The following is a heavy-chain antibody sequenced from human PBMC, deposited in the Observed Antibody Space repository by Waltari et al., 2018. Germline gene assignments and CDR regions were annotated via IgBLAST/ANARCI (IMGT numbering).Heavy chain of an antibody. J-gene: IGHJ6*02. CDR2: ISWNSGSI. D-gene: IGHD6-19*01. V-gene: IGHV3-9*01. Sequence: EVQLVESGGGLVQPGRSLRLSCAASGFTFDDYAMHWVRQAPGKGLEWVSGISWNSGSIGYADSVKGRFTISRDNAKNSLYLQMNSLRAEDTALYYCAKDGSSGWYGSDYGMDVWDQGP. CDR3: AKDGSSGWYGSDYGMDV. CDR1: GFTFDDYA.